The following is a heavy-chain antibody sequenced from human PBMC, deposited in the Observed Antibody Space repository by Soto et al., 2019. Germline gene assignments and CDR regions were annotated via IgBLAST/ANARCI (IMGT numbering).Heavy chain of an antibody. D-gene: IGHD2-2*01. CDR2: ISSSSSTI. CDR1: GFTFSRYS. V-gene: IGHV3-48*02. J-gene: IGHJ4*02. CDR3: ESGGVYHTIAY. Sequence: EVQLVESGGGLVQPGGSLRLSCAASGFTFSRYSMNWVRQAPGKGLEWVSYISSSSSTIYYADSVKGRFTISRDNAKNSLYVQIHSLRDEDSAVYYCESGGVYHTIAYWGQGTLVTVS.